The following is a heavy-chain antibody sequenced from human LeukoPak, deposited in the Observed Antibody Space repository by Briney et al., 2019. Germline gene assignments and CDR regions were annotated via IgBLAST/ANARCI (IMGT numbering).Heavy chain of an antibody. CDR2: IYHSGST. D-gene: IGHD2-21*01. J-gene: IGHJ6*03. Sequence: GSLRLSCAASGFTFSDYYMSWIRQPPGKGLESIGSIYHSGSTYYNPSLKTRVAISVDTSKNQFSLKLSSVTAADTAVYYCARVGYYPDYYMDVWGKGTTVTVSS. CDR1: GFTFSDYY. V-gene: IGHV4-38-2*01. CDR3: ARVGYYPDYYMDV.